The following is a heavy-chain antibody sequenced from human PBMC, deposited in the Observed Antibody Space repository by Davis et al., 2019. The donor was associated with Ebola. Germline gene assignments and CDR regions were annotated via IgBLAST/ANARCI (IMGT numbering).Heavy chain of an antibody. J-gene: IGHJ4*02. CDR1: GGTFSSYA. V-gene: IGHV1-69*13. D-gene: IGHD3-16*02. CDR2: IIPIFGTA. Sequence: SVKVSCKASGGTFSSYAISWVRQAPGQGLEWMGGIIPIFGTANYAQKFQGRVTITADESTSTAYMELSSLRSEDTAVYYCARVSHPDDYVWGSYRHDPYYFDYWGQGTLVTVSS. CDR3: ARVSHPDDYVWGSYRHDPYYFDY.